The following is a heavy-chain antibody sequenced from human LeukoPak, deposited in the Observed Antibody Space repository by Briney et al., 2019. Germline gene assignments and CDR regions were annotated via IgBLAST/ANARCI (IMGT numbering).Heavy chain of an antibody. Sequence: GGSLRLSCTASGFTFSSYSLNWVRQAPGKGLEWVSSVSTGSNYIYYADSVKGRFTISRDNSNNTLYLQMNSLRVEDTAVYYCARGGHFKYGGKKGPVSRPIDSWGQGTLVIVSS. CDR2: VSTGSNYI. J-gene: IGHJ4*02. V-gene: IGHV3-21*01. CDR1: GFTFSSYS. D-gene: IGHD4/OR15-4a*01. CDR3: ARGGHFKYGGKKGPVSRPIDS.